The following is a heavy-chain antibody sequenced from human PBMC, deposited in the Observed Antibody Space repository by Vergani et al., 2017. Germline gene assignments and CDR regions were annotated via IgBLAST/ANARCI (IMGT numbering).Heavy chain of an antibody. Sequence: QVQLQESGPGLVKPSETLTLTCDVSDSSIMTNPYWGWFRQSPGKGLEWIGCIHPSGDTHYNSSLKSRVSISIVSSSKFSLSLTSVTAADTAIYYCAIHRGSGGFFPSSYFCGMDVWGHGTTVTVSS. CDR3: AIHRGSGGFFPSSYFCGMDV. J-gene: IGHJ6*02. D-gene: IGHD3-10*01. CDR1: DSSIMTNPY. V-gene: IGHV4-38-2*01. CDR2: IHPSGDT.